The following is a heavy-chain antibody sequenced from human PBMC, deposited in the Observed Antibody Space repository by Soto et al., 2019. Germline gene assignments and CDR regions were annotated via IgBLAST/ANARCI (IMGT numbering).Heavy chain of an antibody. CDR3: ARDQSTGDWFDA. CDR2: INGDGSDI. Sequence: EVQLVQSGGGLVQPGGSLRLSCGASGFAFSNYWMHWVRQVPGKGLVWVSRINGDGSDIKYADSVKGRVTISRDNAKNTVYLQMNSLRAEDTAVYYCARDQSTGDWFDAWGQGTLVTVSS. CDR1: GFAFSNYW. J-gene: IGHJ5*02. D-gene: IGHD2-2*01. V-gene: IGHV3-74*03.